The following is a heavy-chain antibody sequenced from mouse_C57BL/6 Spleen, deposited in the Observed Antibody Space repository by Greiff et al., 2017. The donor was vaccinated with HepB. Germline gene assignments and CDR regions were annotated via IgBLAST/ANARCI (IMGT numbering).Heavy chain of an antibody. Sequence: EVKLQESGGGLVKPGGSLKLSCAASGFTFSSYAMSWVRQTPEKRLEWVATISDGGSYTYYPDNVKGRFTISRDNAKNNLYLQMSHLKSEDTAMYYCARDGEFITTVSFDYWGQGTTLTVSS. J-gene: IGHJ2*01. CDR3: ARDGEFITTVSFDY. D-gene: IGHD1-1*01. CDR1: GFTFSSYA. V-gene: IGHV5-4*01. CDR2: ISDGGSYT.